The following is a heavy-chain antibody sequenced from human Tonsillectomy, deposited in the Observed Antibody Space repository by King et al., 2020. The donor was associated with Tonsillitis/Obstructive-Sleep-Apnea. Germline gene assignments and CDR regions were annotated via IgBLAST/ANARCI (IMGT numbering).Heavy chain of an antibody. Sequence: VQLVESGGGVVQPGGSLRLSCAASGFTFDDYAMHWVRQAPGKGLEWVSLISGDGGSTYYADSVKGRFTISRDNSKNSLYLQMNSLRTEDTALYYCVTLNWNDVNWFDPWGQGTLVTVSS. D-gene: IGHD1-20*01. CDR2: ISGDGGST. CDR1: GFTFDDYA. V-gene: IGHV3-43*02. J-gene: IGHJ5*02. CDR3: VTLNWNDVNWFDP.